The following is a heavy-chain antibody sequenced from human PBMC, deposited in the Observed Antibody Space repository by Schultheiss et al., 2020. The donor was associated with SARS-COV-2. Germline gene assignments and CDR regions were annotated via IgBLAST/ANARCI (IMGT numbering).Heavy chain of an antibody. Sequence: SETLSLTCTVSGGSISSYYWSWIRQPPGKGLEWIGSIYYSGSTNYNPSLKSRVTISVDTSKNQFSLKLSSVTAADTAVYYCAGIDYDFWSGYYHPPRFDYWGQGTLVTVSS. CDR3: AGIDYDFWSGYYHPPRFDY. CDR1: GGSISSYY. V-gene: IGHV4-59*01. J-gene: IGHJ4*02. D-gene: IGHD3-3*01. CDR2: IYYSGST.